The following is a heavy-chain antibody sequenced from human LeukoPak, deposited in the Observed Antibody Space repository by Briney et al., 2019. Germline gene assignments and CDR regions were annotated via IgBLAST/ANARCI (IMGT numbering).Heavy chain of an antibody. CDR2: IWYDGSNK. CDR1: GFTFSSYG. D-gene: IGHD5-18*01. J-gene: IGHJ4*02. Sequence: GGSLRLSCAASGFTFSSYGMHWVRQAPGKGLEWVAVIWYDGSNKYYADSVKGRFTISRDNSKNTLYLQMNSLRAEDTAVYYCAKDGQLWLLGQNFDYWGQGTLVTVSS. V-gene: IGHV3-33*06. CDR3: AKDGQLWLLGQNFDY.